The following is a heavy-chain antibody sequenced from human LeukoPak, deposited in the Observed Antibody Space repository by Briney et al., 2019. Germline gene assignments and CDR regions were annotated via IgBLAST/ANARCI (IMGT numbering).Heavy chain of an antibody. J-gene: IGHJ6*03. CDR2: ISGSGGST. D-gene: IGHD5-24*01. CDR1: GFTFSSYA. CDR3: AKARRRVEMATIGDYYYYMDV. Sequence: PGGSLRLSCAASGFTFSSYAMSWVRQAPGKGLEWVPAISGSGGSTYYADSVKGRFTIPRDNSKNTLYLQMNSLRAEDTAVYYCAKARRRVEMATIGDYYYYMDVWGKGTTVTVSS. V-gene: IGHV3-23*01.